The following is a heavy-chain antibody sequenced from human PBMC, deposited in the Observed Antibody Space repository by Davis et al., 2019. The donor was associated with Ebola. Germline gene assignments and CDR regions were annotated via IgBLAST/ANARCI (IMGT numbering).Heavy chain of an antibody. CDR3: ARHSSVATREGSDY. Sequence: GESLKISCKGSGYSFNTYWIAWVRQLPGKGLEWMGIIYFGDSDTRYSPSFQGQVTISADKSITTAYLQWSSLKASDTAMYYCARHSSVATREGSDYWGQGTLVTVSS. D-gene: IGHD1-1*01. CDR2: IYFGDSDT. V-gene: IGHV5-51*01. J-gene: IGHJ4*02. CDR1: GYSFNTYW.